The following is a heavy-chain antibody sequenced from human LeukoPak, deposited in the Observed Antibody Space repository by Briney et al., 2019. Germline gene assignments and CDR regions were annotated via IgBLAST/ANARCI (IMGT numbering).Heavy chain of an antibody. D-gene: IGHD4-17*01. V-gene: IGHV3-30*02. CDR2: IRYDGSNK. Sequence: GGSLRLSCAASGFTFSSYGMHWVRQAPGKGLEWVAFIRYDGSNKYYGDSVKGRFTISRDNSKNTLYLQMNSLRAEDTAVYYCARFTTVTAHFDYWGQGTLVTVSS. J-gene: IGHJ4*02. CDR1: GFTFSSYG. CDR3: ARFTTVTAHFDY.